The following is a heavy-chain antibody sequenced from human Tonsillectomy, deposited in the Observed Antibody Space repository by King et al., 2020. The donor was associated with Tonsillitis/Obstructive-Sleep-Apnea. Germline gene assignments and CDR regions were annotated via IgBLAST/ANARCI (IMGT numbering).Heavy chain of an antibody. J-gene: IGHJ5*02. V-gene: IGHV1-18*01. CDR3: VRDFHCSGGSCYDCFDP. CDR1: GYTFTTYG. D-gene: IGHD2-15*01. CDR2: SSTNRGNT. Sequence: QLVQSGVEVKNPGAAVKVSCKASGYTFTTYGISWVRQAPGQGLEWMGWSSTNRGNTNYAQKFQGRVTMTTDTSTSTAYMELRSLRSDDTAVYYCVRDFHCSGGSCYDCFDPWGQGTLVTVSS.